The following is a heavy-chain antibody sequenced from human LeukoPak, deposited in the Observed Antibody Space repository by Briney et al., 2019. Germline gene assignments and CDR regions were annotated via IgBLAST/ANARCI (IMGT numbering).Heavy chain of an antibody. CDR2: IYYSEST. J-gene: IGHJ4*02. Sequence: SETLSLTCTIPGGSISSYYWSWIRQPPGKGLEWIGYIYYSESTNYNPSLKSRVTISIDTSKNQFSLKLSSVTAADTAVYYCARDFCSSGICYGIDYWGQGTLVTVSS. CDR1: GGSISSYY. D-gene: IGHD2-15*01. CDR3: ARDFCSSGICYGIDY. V-gene: IGHV4-59*12.